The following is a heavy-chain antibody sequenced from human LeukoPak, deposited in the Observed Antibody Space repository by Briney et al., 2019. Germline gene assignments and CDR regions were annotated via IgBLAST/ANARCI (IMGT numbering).Heavy chain of an antibody. CDR2: INSDGSTT. CDR1: GFTFSSSW. Sequence: GGSLRLSCAASGFTFSSSWMHWVRQAPGKGLVWVSRINSDGSTTTYADSVKGRFAISRDNAKNTVYLQVNSLRAEDTAVYYCARAMISGSDYWGQGTLVTASS. J-gene: IGHJ4*02. CDR3: ARAMISGSDY. V-gene: IGHV3-74*01. D-gene: IGHD3-22*01.